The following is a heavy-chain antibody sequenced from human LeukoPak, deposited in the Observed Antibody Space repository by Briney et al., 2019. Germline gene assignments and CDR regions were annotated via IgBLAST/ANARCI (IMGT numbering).Heavy chain of an antibody. CDR3: AREVLIVVEPAANTIDY. CDR1: GFTFRDYT. V-gene: IGHV3-21*01. D-gene: IGHD2-2*01. CDR2: INKGGSYM. Sequence: KPGGSLRLSCAASGFTFRDYTMNWVSQTPGKGLEWVSAINKGGSYMTYADSVKGRFTVSRDNAKNSLFLQMNNLRVEDTAVYFCAREVLIVVEPAANTIDYWGQGTRVTVSS. J-gene: IGHJ4*02.